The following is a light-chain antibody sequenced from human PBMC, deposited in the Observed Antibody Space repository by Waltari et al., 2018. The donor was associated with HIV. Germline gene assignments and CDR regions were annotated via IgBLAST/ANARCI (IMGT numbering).Light chain of an antibody. J-gene: IGLJ1*01. CDR1: SSDVGNYNL. CDR3: CSYATSSTSLYV. Sequence: QSALTQPASVSGSPGQSTTISCIGTSSDVGNYNLVSWYQQHPGKAPKLMIYEVSKRPSGVSNRCSGSKSGDTASLTISALEADDEADYYCCSYATSSTSLYVFGTGTKVTVL. CDR2: EVS. V-gene: IGLV2-23*02.